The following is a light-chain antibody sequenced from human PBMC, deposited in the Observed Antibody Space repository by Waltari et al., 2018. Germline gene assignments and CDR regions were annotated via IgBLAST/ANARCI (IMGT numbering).Light chain of an antibody. CDR2: GAS. V-gene: IGKV3-20*01. CDR3: QQYGSSVMYT. J-gene: IGKJ2*01. CDR1: QSITKKF. Sequence: VLTQSPGTLSLSPGERATLSCRASQSITKKFFAWCQQKPGQAPRILIYGASSRAAGIPDRFSGSGSGTDFTLTISRLEPEDSAVYYCQQYGSSVMYTFGQGTKLEIK.